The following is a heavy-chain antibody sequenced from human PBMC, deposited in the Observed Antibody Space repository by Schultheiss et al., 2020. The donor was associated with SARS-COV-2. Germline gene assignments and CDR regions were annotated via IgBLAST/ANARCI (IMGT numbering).Heavy chain of an antibody. Sequence: GSLSLTCAVYGGSFSGYYWSWIRQHPGKGLEWIGYIYYSGSTNYNPSLKSRVTISVDTSKNQFSLKLSSVTAADTAVYYCARAGDNKRLLDYWGQGTLVTVSS. CDR2: IYYSGST. CDR3: ARAGDNKRLLDY. J-gene: IGHJ4*02. D-gene: IGHD1-26*01. V-gene: IGHV4-59*01. CDR1: GGSFSGYY.